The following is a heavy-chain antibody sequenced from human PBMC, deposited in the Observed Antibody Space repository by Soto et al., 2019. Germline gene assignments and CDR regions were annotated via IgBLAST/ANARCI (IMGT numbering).Heavy chain of an antibody. CDR3: ARDGIVVVPAAHDGGDYYYGMDV. CDR1: GGSISSSNW. V-gene: IGHV4-4*02. D-gene: IGHD2-2*01. Sequence: SETLSLTCAVSGGSISSSNWWSWVRQPPGKGLERIGEIYHSGSTNYNPSLKSRVTISVDKSKNQFSLKLSSVTAADTAVYYCARDGIVVVPAAHDGGDYYYGMDVWGQGTTVTVSS. J-gene: IGHJ6*02. CDR2: IYHSGST.